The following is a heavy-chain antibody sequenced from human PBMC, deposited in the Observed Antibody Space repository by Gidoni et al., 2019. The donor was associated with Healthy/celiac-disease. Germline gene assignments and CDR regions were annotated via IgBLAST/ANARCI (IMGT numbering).Heavy chain of an antibody. D-gene: IGHD6-13*01. J-gene: IGHJ4*02. CDR2: ISGSGGST. CDR3: AKEAHSSSWYVY. CDR1: GFPFSSYA. V-gene: IGHV3-23*01. Sequence: EAQLLESGGGLVQPGGSLRPSCAASGFPFSSYAMRWVRQAPGKGLEWVSAISGSGGSTYYADSVKGRFTISRDNSKNTLYLQMNSLRAEDTAVYYCAKEAHSSSWYVYWGQGTLVTVSS.